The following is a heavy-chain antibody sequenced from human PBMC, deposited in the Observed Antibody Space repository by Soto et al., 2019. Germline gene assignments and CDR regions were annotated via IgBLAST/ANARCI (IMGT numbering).Heavy chain of an antibody. CDR3: ARVDHRGYFAILTDY. D-gene: IGHD3-9*01. CDR2: IHDSVNT. V-gene: IGHV4-31*03. Sequence: PSETLSLTCTVSGDSLSSGGHYWSWIRQHPGKGLEWIGHIHDSVNTYYSPSLRSRVTISADTSKNQFSLNLRSVTAADTAVYYCARVDHRGYFAILTDYWGQGTLVTVSS. CDR1: GDSLSSGGHY. J-gene: IGHJ4*02.